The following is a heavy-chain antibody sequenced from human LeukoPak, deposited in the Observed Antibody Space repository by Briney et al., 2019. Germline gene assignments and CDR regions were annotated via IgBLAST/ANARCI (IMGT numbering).Heavy chain of an antibody. V-gene: IGHV1-69*05. J-gene: IGHJ4*02. CDR1: GGTFSSYA. D-gene: IGHD5-12*01. CDR2: IIPIFGTA. Sequence: GASVKVSCKASGGTFSSYAISWVRQARGQGLEWMGGIIPIFGTANYAQKFQGRVTITTDESTSTAYMELSSLRSEDTAVYYCARGGSGYDYSTIHFDYWGQGTLVTVSS. CDR3: ARGGSGYDYSTIHFDY.